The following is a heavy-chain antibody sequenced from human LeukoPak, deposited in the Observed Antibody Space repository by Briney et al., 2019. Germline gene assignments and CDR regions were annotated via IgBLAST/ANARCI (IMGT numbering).Heavy chain of an antibody. CDR1: GFAVTSSY. V-gene: IGHV3-66*02. J-gene: IGHJ5*02. Sequence: GGSLRLSCAASGFAVTSSYMSWVRQAPGKGLEWVAVLYSGGQTYYAGSVRGRFTISRDASKNTLYLQMNSLRAEDTAEYYCARARCDTCGYGSWGQGTLVTVSS. D-gene: IGHD5-12*01. CDR2: LYSGGQT. CDR3: ARARCDTCGYGS.